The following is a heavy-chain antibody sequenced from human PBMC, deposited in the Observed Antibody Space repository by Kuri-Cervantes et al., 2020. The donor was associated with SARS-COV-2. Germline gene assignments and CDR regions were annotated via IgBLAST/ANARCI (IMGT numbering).Heavy chain of an antibody. Sequence: SETLSLTCAFYGEAFSGYYWTWIRQSPGKGLEWIGEVNHRGDTNYNPSLMGRVFISVDKSNSQFSLRLTSVTAADTAVYHCARAYGLLRYIYYMDVWGKGTTVTDSS. CDR3: ARAYGLLRYIYYMDV. CDR1: GEAFSGYY. D-gene: IGHD3-9*01. CDR2: VNHRGDT. J-gene: IGHJ6*04. V-gene: IGHV4-34*01.